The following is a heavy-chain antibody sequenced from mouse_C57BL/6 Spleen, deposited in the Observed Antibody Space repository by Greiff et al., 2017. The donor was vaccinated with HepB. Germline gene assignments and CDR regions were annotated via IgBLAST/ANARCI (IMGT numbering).Heavy chain of an antibody. CDR1: GYTFTDYY. D-gene: IGHD2-4*01. CDR3: ARSYDYDRGYYFDY. V-gene: IGHV1-26*01. J-gene: IGHJ2*01. CDR2: INPNNGGT. Sequence: VHVKQSGPELVKPGASVKISCKASGYTFTDYYMNWVKQSHGKSLEWIGDINPNNGGTSYNQKFKGKATLTVDKSSSTAYMELRSLTSEDSAVYYCARSYDYDRGYYFDYWGQGTTLTVSS.